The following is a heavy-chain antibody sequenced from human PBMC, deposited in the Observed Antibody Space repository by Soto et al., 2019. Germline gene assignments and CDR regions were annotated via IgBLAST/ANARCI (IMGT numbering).Heavy chain of an antibody. CDR3: CWSHTINYYFDV. CDR1: GFTFSSYA. V-gene: IGHV3-23*02. D-gene: IGHD3-3*01. CDR2: ISGSGGTR. Sequence: EVQLLESGGGLVQPGGSLRLSCAASGFTFSSYAMSWVRQAPGKGLEWVSAISGSGGTRDYVTHVKGRFTISRDDSQNTLFLQMNGLKTEDTGVYYCCWSHTINYYFDVWGQGTLVTVSS. J-gene: IGHJ4*02.